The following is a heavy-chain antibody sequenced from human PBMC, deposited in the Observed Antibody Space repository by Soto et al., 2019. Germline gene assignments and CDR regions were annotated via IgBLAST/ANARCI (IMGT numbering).Heavy chain of an antibody. V-gene: IGHV3-53*04. D-gene: IGHD5-12*01. CDR3: ARDSNSGYDHDAFDI. CDR1: GFTVSSNY. J-gene: IGHJ3*02. Sequence: GGSLRLSCAASGFTVSSNYMSWVRQAPGKGLEWVSVIYSGGSTYYADSVKGRFTISRHNSKNTLYLQMNSLRAEDTAVYYCARDSNSGYDHDAFDIWGQGTMVTVSS. CDR2: IYSGGST.